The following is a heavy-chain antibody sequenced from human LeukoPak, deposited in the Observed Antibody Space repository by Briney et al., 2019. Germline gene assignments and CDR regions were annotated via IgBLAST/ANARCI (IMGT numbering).Heavy chain of an antibody. V-gene: IGHV3-74*01. Sequence: AGGSLRLSCAASGFTFSSYWMHWVRQAPGKGLVWVSRINSDGSSTSYADSVKGRFTISRDNSKNTLYLQVNSLRAEDTAVYYCAKGGKGDVTPFDYWGQGTLVTVSS. CDR1: GFTFSSYW. CDR3: AKGGKGDVTPFDY. CDR2: INSDGSST. J-gene: IGHJ4*02. D-gene: IGHD3-16*01.